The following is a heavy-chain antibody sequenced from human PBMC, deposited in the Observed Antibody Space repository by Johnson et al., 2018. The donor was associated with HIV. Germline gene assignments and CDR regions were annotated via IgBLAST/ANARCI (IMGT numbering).Heavy chain of an antibody. Sequence: QVQLVESGGGVVQPGRSLRLSCAASGFTFSSYAMHWVRQAPGKGLEWVAVISYDGSNKYYADSVKGRFTISRDNSKNTLYLQMNSLRAEDTAVYYCARDRSRHIVVGILDALDIGGQGTMVTVSS. CDR2: ISYDGSNK. D-gene: IGHD2-21*01. V-gene: IGHV3-30*04. CDR3: ARDRSRHIVVGILDALDI. J-gene: IGHJ3*02. CDR1: GFTFSSYA.